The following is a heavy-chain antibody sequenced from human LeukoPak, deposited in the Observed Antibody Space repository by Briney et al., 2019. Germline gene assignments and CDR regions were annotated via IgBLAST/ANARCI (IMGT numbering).Heavy chain of an antibody. J-gene: IGHJ4*02. D-gene: IGHD1-26*01. CDR3: AKFDLGSYFPYFDY. Sequence: GSLRLACAASGFRFSSYAMSWVRQAPGRGLEWVSAISGSGGSTYYADSVKGRFTISRDNSKNTLYLQMNSLRAEDTAVYYCAKFDLGSYFPYFDYWGQGTLVTVSS. CDR2: ISGSGGST. V-gene: IGHV3-23*01. CDR1: GFRFSSYA.